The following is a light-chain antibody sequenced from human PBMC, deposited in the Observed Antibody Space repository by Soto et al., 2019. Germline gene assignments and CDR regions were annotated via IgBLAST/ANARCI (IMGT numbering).Light chain of an antibody. CDR1: QSLSNKIY. V-gene: IGKV3-20*01. CDR2: RAS. J-gene: IGKJ1*01. CDR3: QQYGNSPQT. Sequence: EILLTQSPCTLALSPGERATLSCGAGQSLSNKIYLAWYQQKPGQAPRLLIYRASSRATGIPNRFSGSGSGTDFTLTISRLEPEDFEVYYCQQYGNSPQTFGQGTKVDIK.